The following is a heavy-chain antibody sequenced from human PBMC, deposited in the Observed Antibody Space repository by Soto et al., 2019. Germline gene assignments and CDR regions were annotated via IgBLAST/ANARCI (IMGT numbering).Heavy chain of an antibody. J-gene: IGHJ6*02. CDR2: IKQDGSEK. CDR3: ARDPNIVLVPAAIYYYYGMDV. D-gene: IGHD2-2*01. Sequence: AGGSLRLSCAASGFTFSSYWMSWVRQAPGKGLEWVANIKQDGSEKYYVDSVKGRFTISRDNAKNSLYLQMNSLRAEDTAVYYCARDPNIVLVPAAIYYYYGMDVWGQGTTVTVSS. CDR1: GFTFSSYW. V-gene: IGHV3-7*01.